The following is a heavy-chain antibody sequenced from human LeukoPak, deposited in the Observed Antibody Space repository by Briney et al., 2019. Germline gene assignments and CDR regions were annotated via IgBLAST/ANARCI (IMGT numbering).Heavy chain of an antibody. V-gene: IGHV3-74*01. Sequence: PGGSLRLSYAASGFTFSSYWMHWVRQAPGKGLVWVSRINSDGSSTSYADSVKGRFTISRDNAKNTLYLQMNSLRAEDTAVYYCARVYGDYTGYMDVWGKGTTVTVSS. CDR3: ARVYGDYTGYMDV. CDR2: INSDGSST. CDR1: GFTFSSYW. D-gene: IGHD4-17*01. J-gene: IGHJ6*03.